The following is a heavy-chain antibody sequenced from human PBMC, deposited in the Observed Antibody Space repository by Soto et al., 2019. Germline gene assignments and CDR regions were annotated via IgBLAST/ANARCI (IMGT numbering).Heavy chain of an antibody. CDR2: MSHSGGT. CDR3: ARVERGTATTVVDAFDI. J-gene: IGHJ3*02. D-gene: IGHD1-1*01. Sequence: QVQLQQWGAGLLKPSETLSLTCAVYGGSVSSGSYYWSWIRQPPGKGLEWIGEMSHSGGTHFNPSHKRRVTISVDTSKNQFSLKMSSVTAADTSLYYCARVERGTATTVVDAFDIWGQGTMVTVSS. V-gene: IGHV4-34*01. CDR1: GGSVSSGSYY.